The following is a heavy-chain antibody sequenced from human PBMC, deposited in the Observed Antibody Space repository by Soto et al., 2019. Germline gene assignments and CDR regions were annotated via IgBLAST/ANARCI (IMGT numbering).Heavy chain of an antibody. D-gene: IGHD6-13*01. J-gene: IGHJ4*02. CDR1: GGSISSSNW. Sequence: PSETLXLTCAVSGGSISSSNWWSWVRQPPGKGLEWIGEIYHSGSTNYNPSLKSRVTISVDKSKNQFSLKLSSVTAADTAVYYCARAAMGGSSWPFDYWGQGTLVTVSS. CDR3: ARAAMGGSSWPFDY. V-gene: IGHV4-4*02. CDR2: IYHSGST.